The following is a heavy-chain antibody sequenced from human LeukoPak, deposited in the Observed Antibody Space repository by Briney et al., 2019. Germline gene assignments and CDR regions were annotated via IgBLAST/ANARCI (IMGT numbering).Heavy chain of an antibody. D-gene: IGHD6-13*01. J-gene: IGHJ5*02. CDR2: ISGSGGST. Sequence: GGTLRLSCAASGFTFSSYGMSWVRQAPGKGLEWVSAISGSGGSTYYADSVKGRFTISRDNSKNTLYLQMNSLRAEDTAVYYCAKDGYSSSWYQSDNWFDPWGQGTLVTVSS. CDR1: GFTFSSYG. CDR3: AKDGYSSSWYQSDNWFDP. V-gene: IGHV3-23*01.